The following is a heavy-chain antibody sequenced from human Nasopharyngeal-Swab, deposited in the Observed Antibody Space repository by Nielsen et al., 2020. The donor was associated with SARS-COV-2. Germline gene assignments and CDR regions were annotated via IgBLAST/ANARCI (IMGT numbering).Heavy chain of an antibody. Sequence: ASVKVACKASGYTFTSYDINWVRQATGQGLEWMGWMNPNSGNTGYAQKFQGRVTMTRNTSISTAYMELSSLRSEDTAVYYCARHPITIFGLVIDYYYYGMDVWGQGTTVTVSS. V-gene: IGHV1-8*01. D-gene: IGHD3-3*01. J-gene: IGHJ6*02. CDR2: MNPNSGNT. CDR1: GYTFTSYD. CDR3: ARHPITIFGLVIDYYYYGMDV.